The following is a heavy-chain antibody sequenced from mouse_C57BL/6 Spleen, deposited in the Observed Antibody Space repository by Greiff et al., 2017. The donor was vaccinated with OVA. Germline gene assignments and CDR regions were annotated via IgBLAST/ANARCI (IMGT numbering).Heavy chain of an antibody. D-gene: IGHD1-1*01. V-gene: IGHV7-1*01. CDR3: TSDASYNGYAMDY. J-gene: IGHJ4*01. CDR1: GFTFSAFY. CDR2: SRTKANDNTY. Sequence: EVKVVESGGGLVQSGRSLRLSCATSGFTFSAFYMEWVRQAPGKGLEWIAASRTKANDNTYEYSASVKGRFIVSRDTSQSILYLQMKVLRAEDTAIYDCTSDASYNGYAMDYWGQGTSVTVSS.